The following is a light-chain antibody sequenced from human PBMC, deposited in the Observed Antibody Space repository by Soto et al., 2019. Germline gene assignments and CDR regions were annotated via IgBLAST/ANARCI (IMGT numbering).Light chain of an antibody. CDR2: GIS. CDR1: QSVSNSY. CDR3: QQYSTLPHT. Sequence: ESVLTQSPGTLSLSPGERATLSCRVSQSVSNSYFAWYQQKPGQAPRLLIYGISSRATGIPDRFSGSGSGTDFTHTISRLEPEDFVVYYCQQYSTLPHTFGQGTKLEVK. J-gene: IGKJ2*01. V-gene: IGKV3-20*01.